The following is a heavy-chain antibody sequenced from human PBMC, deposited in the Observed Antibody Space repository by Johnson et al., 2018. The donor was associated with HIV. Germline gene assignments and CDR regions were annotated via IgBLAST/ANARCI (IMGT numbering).Heavy chain of an antibody. V-gene: IGHV3-30*03. Sequence: QVQLVESGGGLVQPGRSLRLSCAASGFTFSRYGIHWVRQAPGKGLEWVAVISNDGSTYYADSVKGRFTISRDNSKNTLYLQMNSLRAEDTAVYYCARARDRSSSRDAFDIWGQGTMVTVSS. D-gene: IGHD6-13*01. CDR1: GFTFSRYG. CDR2: ISNDGST. J-gene: IGHJ3*02. CDR3: ARARDRSSSRDAFDI.